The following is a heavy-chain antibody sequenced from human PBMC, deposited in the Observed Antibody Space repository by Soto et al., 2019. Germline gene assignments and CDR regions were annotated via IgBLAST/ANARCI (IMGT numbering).Heavy chain of an antibody. CDR1: GFTFSSYG. V-gene: IGHV3-33*01. Sequence: QVQLVESGGGVVQPGRSLRLSCAASGFTFSSYGMHWVRQAPGKGLEWVAVIWYDGSNKYYADSVKGRFTISRDNSKNTLYLQMNSLRAEDTAVYYCARVRAVAAYDAFDIWGQGTMVTVSS. J-gene: IGHJ3*02. D-gene: IGHD6-19*01. CDR3: ARVRAVAAYDAFDI. CDR2: IWYDGSNK.